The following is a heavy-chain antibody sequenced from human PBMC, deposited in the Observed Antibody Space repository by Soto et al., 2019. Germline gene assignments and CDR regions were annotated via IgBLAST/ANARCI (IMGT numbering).Heavy chain of an antibody. CDR1: DGSISIYY. CDR2: IYHSGST. CDR3: ARDKTPGYFYSLDV. V-gene: IGHV4-59*01. Sequence: QVQLQESGPGLVKPSETLSLTCTVSDGSISIYYWSWIRQPPGKGLEWIGYIYHSGSTNYNPSLKSRVTISIDTSKNQFSLKLTSVTAADTAVYYCARDKTPGYFYSLDVWGQGTTVTVSS. J-gene: IGHJ6*02. D-gene: IGHD2-21*01.